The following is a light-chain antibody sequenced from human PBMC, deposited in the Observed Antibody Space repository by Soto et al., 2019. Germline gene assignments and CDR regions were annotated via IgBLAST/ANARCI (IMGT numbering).Light chain of an antibody. CDR2: QDT. CDR1: KLGDKY. Sequence: SYELTQPPSVSVSPGQTASITCSGDKLGDKYASWYQLKPGQSPVLVIYQDTKRPSGIPERFSGSNSGTTATLSISGTQAMDEADYYCQAWDTSTVVFGAGTKVTVL. J-gene: IGLJ2*01. V-gene: IGLV3-1*01. CDR3: QAWDTSTVV.